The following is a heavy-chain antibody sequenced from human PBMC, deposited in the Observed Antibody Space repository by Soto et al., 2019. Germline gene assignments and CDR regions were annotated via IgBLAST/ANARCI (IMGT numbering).Heavy chain of an antibody. CDR2: IKQDGSEK. V-gene: IGHV3-7*03. D-gene: IGHD6-19*01. J-gene: IGHJ6*02. Sequence: GGSLRLSCAASGFTFSGYWMSWVRQAPGKGLEWVANIKQDGSEKYYVDSVKGRFTISRDNAKNSLYLQMNSLRAEDTAVYYCARDIGVSSGWYLSYGMDVWGQGTTVTVSS. CDR3: ARDIGVSSGWYLSYGMDV. CDR1: GFTFSGYW.